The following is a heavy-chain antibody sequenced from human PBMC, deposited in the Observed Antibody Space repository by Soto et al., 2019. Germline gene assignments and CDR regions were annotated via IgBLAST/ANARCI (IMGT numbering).Heavy chain of an antibody. J-gene: IGHJ4*02. CDR2: ISSSSSYI. Sequence: EVQLVESGGGLVKPGGSLRLSCAASGFTFSSYSMNWVRQAPGKGLEWVSSISSSSSYIYYADSVKGRFTISRDNAKNSLYLQMNSLRAEDTAVYYCARDLPTDYGDYYFDYWGQGTLVTVSS. D-gene: IGHD4-17*01. V-gene: IGHV3-21*01. CDR3: ARDLPTDYGDYYFDY. CDR1: GFTFSSYS.